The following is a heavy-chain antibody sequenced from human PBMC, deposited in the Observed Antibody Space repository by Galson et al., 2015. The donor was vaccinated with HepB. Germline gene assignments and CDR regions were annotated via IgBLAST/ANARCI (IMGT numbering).Heavy chain of an antibody. CDR2: ISYDGGNE. V-gene: IGHV3-30*18. Sequence: SLRLSCAASGFIFSSYGMHWVRQAPGKGLEWVSIISYDGGNEYYADSVKGRFTISRDNSGDTLYLQMNSLRADDTAVYYCAKGGLGYRAVAGPDGGYYYYGLDVWGQGTTVTVSS. D-gene: IGHD6-19*01. J-gene: IGHJ6*02. CDR3: AKGGLGYRAVAGPDGGYYYYGLDV. CDR1: GFIFSSYG.